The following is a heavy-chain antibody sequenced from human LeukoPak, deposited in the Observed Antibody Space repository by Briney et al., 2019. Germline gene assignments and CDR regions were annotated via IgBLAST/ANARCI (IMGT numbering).Heavy chain of an antibody. D-gene: IGHD1-26*01. V-gene: IGHV4-59*08. J-gene: IGHJ3*02. Sequence: PSETLSLTCSVSGASISSYYWSWIRQPPGKGLEWIGYIYYSGSTNYNPSLKSRVTISVDTSKNQFSLKLSSVTAADTAVYYCARRAGALPGGAFDIWGQGTMVTVSS. CDR2: IYYSGST. CDR3: ARRAGALPGGAFDI. CDR1: GASISSYY.